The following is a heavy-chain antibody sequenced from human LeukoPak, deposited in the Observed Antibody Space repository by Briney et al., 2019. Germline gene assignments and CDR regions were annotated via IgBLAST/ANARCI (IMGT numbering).Heavy chain of an antibody. CDR1: GFTFGAYT. D-gene: IGHD2-2*01. V-gene: IGHV3-21*01. CDR2: IFSRSESI. CDR3: ARDFLHSSTSRPFDY. J-gene: IGHJ4*02. Sequence: GGSLRLSCAASGFTFGAYTMNWVRQAPGKGLEWVSCIFSRSESIFYADSVKGRFTISRDNAKNSLYLRMDSLRAEDTAVYYCARDFLHSSTSRPFDYWGQGTLVAVSP.